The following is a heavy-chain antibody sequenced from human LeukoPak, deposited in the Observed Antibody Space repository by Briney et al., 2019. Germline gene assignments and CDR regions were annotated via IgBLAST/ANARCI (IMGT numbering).Heavy chain of an antibody. D-gene: IGHD1-26*01. Sequence: PSETLSLTCAVSGYSISSGYYWGWIRQPPGKVLEWIGSIYHSGSTYYNPSLKSRVTISVDTSKNQFSLKLSSVTAADTVVYYCARPGGSYLIWGQGTMVTVSS. CDR1: GYSISSGYY. J-gene: IGHJ3*02. CDR3: ARPGGSYLI. V-gene: IGHV4-38-2*01. CDR2: IYHSGST.